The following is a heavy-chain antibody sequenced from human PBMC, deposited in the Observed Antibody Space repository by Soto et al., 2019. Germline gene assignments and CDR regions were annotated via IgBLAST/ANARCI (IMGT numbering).Heavy chain of an antibody. CDR1: GFTFSAYY. CDR3: ARALVLGVGALSQ. CDR2: ISDSGSLT. J-gene: IGHJ4*02. V-gene: IGHV3-11*01. D-gene: IGHD1-26*01. Sequence: GGSLRLSCAASGFTFSAYYMSWIRQAPGKGLEWVSYISDSGSLTHYGDSVKGRFTISRDNAKASLYLQMDGLRAEDTAIYYCARALVLGVGALSQWGQGTLVTVSS.